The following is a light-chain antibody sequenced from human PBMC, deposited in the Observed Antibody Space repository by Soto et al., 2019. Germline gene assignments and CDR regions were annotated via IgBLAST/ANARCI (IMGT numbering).Light chain of an antibody. CDR3: SSYTSKSSLI. V-gene: IGLV2-14*01. J-gene: IGLJ2*01. Sequence: QSVLTQAASVSGSPGQSITISCTGTSSDVGGYNYVSWYQQFPGKVPKLLIYNVSNRPSGVSNRFSGSKSGNTASLTISGLQAEDEADYYCSSYTSKSSLIFGGGTKVTV. CDR1: SSDVGGYNY. CDR2: NVS.